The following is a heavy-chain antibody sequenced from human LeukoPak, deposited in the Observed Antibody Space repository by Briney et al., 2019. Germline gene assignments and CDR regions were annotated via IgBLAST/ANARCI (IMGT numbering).Heavy chain of an antibody. CDR2: ISSSSSTI. CDR1: GFTFSSYS. CDR3: AKDYYGSGSYPDY. J-gene: IGHJ4*02. V-gene: IGHV3-48*04. Sequence: GGSLRLSCAASGFTFSSYSMNWVRQAPGKGLEWVSYISSSSSTIYYADSVKGRFTISRDNAKNSLYLQMNSLRADDTAVYYCAKDYYGSGSYPDYWGQGTLVTVSS. D-gene: IGHD3-10*01.